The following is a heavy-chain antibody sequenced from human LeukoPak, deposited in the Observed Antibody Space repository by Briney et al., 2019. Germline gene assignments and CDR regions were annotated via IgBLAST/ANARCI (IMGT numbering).Heavy chain of an antibody. CDR1: GGSFSGYY. V-gene: IGHV4-34*01. CDR3: ARGNYGPFDP. D-gene: IGHD3-16*01. J-gene: IGHJ5*02. Sequence: PSETLSLTCAVYGGSFSGYYWSWIRQPPGKGLEWIGEINHSGSTYYNPSLKSRVTISVDRSKNQFSLKLSSVTAADTAVYYCARGNYGPFDPWGQGTLVTVSS. CDR2: INHSGST.